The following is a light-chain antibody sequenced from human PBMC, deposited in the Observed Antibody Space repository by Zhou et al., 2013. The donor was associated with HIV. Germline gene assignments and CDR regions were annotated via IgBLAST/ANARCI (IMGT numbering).Light chain of an antibody. V-gene: IGKV1-39*01. CDR3: QQSYRTLWLT. CDR1: QDIRNY. CDR2: DAS. Sequence: DIQMTQSPSSLSASVGDRVTITCQASQDIRNYLNWYQQKPGKAPKVLIYDASSLQSGVPSRFSGSGSGTDFTLTISSLQPEDFATYYCQQSYRTLWLTFGGGTKVEIK. J-gene: IGKJ4*01.